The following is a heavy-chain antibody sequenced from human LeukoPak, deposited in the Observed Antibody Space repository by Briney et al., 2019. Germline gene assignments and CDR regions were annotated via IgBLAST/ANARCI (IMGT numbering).Heavy chain of an antibody. CDR1: GGTFSSYA. V-gene: IGHV1-69*05. CDR2: IIPIFGTA. J-gene: IGHJ3*02. Sequence: SVKVSCKASGGTFSSYAISWVRQAPGQGLEWMGRIIPIFGTANYAQKFQGRVTITTDESTSTAYMELSSLRSEDTAVYYCASGGDITRYAFDIWGQGTMVTVSS. D-gene: IGHD3-9*01. CDR3: ASGGDITRYAFDI.